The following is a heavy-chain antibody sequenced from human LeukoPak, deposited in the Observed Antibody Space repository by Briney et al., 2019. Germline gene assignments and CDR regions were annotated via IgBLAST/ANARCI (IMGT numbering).Heavy chain of an antibody. CDR1: GYSINSGHY. D-gene: IGHD5-12*01. CDR3: ARDLGYSGFDWAP. J-gene: IGHJ5*02. V-gene: IGHV4-38-2*02. Sequence: SETLSLTCTVSGYSINSGHYWGWIRQPPGKRLEWIGSIYYSGDTYYNPTLKSRITISVDTSKNQFSLNLTSVTAADAAVYYCARDLGYSGFDWAPWGQGTLVTVSS. CDR2: IYYSGDT.